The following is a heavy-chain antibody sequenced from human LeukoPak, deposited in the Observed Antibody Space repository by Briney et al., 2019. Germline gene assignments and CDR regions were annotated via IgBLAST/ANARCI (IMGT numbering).Heavy chain of an antibody. CDR2: INHSGST. Sequence: SETLSLTCAVYGGSFSGYYWSWNRQPPGKGLEWIGEINHSGSTNYNPSLKSRVTISVDTSKNQFSLKLSSVTAADTAVYYCARSSGLRFLEWSRYLDYWGQGTPVTVSS. J-gene: IGHJ4*02. D-gene: IGHD3-3*01. V-gene: IGHV4-34*01. CDR1: GGSFSGYY. CDR3: ARSSGLRFLEWSRYLDY.